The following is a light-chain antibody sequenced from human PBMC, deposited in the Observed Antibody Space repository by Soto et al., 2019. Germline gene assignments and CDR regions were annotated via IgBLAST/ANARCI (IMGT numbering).Light chain of an antibody. V-gene: IGKV3-20*01. CDR2: GAS. CDR1: QSVSSN. CDR3: QQYGHSLWT. Sequence: EIMMTQSPATLSVSPGERATLSCMASQSVSSNLAWHQQRPGQAPRLLIYGASSRATGIPDRFSGSGSGTDFTLTISRLEPEDYAVYYCQQYGHSLWTFGQGTKVDIK. J-gene: IGKJ1*01.